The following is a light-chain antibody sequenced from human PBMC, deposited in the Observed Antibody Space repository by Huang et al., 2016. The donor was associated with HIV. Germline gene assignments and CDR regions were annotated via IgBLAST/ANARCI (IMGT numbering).Light chain of an antibody. J-gene: IGKJ1*01. CDR2: WAS. CDR1: QSVLYSSNNKNY. Sequence: DIVMTQSPDSLAVSLGEGATINCKSSQSVLYSSNNKNYLVWYQQKPGQPPKLLIYWASTRESGVPDRFSGSGSGTDFTLTINSLQAEDVAVYYCQQYYTTPPTFGQGTKVEIK. CDR3: QQYYTTPPT. V-gene: IGKV4-1*01.